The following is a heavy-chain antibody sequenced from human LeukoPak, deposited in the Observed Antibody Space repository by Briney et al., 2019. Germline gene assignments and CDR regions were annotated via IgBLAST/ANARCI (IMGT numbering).Heavy chain of an antibody. CDR2: TNPSGGST. J-gene: IGHJ5*02. D-gene: IGHD6-6*01. Sequence: ASVKVSCKASGYTFTSYYMHWVRQAPGQGLEWMGITNPSGGSTSYAQKFQGRVTMTRDTSTSTVYMELSSLRSGDTAVYYCARASIAALNCFDPWGQGTLVTVSS. V-gene: IGHV1-46*01. CDR3: ARASIAALNCFDP. CDR1: GYTFTSYY.